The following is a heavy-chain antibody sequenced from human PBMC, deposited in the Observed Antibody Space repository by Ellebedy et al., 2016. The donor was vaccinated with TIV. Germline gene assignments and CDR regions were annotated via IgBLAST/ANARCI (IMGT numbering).Heavy chain of an antibody. J-gene: IGHJ5*02. V-gene: IGHV4-39*07. Sequence: SETLSLXCTVSGGSISSSSYYWGWIRQPPGKGLEWIGSIYYSGSTYYNPSLKSRVTISVDTSKNQFSLKLSSVTAADTAVYYCATRWGSSGYPNWFDPWGQGTLVTVSS. CDR2: IYYSGST. CDR1: GGSISSSSYY. CDR3: ATRWGSSGYPNWFDP. D-gene: IGHD3-22*01.